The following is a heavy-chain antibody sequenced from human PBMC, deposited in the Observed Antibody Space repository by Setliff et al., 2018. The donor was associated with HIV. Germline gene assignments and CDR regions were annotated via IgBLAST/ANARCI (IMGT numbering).Heavy chain of an antibody. D-gene: IGHD3-10*01. V-gene: IGHV5-51*01. CDR2: IYPQDSDT. J-gene: IGHJ3*01. CDR3: ARHTIDISLLVVQDPGPFDV. CDR1: GYSFSNHW. Sequence: GESLKISCTGSGYSFSNHWIGWVRQMPGRGLEWVGIIYPQDSDTRYSPSFEGHVTISADTSRYTAYLQWSALEASDTAMYYCARHTIDISLLVVQDPGPFDVWGRGTMVTVSS.